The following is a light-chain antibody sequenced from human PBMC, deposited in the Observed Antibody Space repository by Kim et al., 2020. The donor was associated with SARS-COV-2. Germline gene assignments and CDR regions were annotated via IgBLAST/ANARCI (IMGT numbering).Light chain of an antibody. CDR1: QYMANS. Sequence: AFVGDSVTITCRASQYMANSLAWYQQKPGKVPQVLIYAASTLQSGVPSRFSGSGSGTEFTLTIGSLQTEDVATYYCQKYNSAPWTFGPGTKVDIK. V-gene: IGKV1-27*01. J-gene: IGKJ1*01. CDR3: QKYNSAPWT. CDR2: AAS.